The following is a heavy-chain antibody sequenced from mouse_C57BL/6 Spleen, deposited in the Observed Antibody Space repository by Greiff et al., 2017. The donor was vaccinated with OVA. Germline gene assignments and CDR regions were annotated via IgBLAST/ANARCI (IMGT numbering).Heavy chain of an antibody. D-gene: IGHD2-3*01. V-gene: IGHV1-81*01. CDR1: GYTFTSYG. CDR2: IYPRSGNT. Sequence: QVQLKESGAELARPGASVKLSCKASGYTFTSYGISWVKQRTGQGLEWIGEIYPRSGNTYYNEKFKGKATLTADKSSSTAYMELRSLTSEDSAVYFCARSGYDGYYGAMDYWGQGTSVTVSS. CDR3: ARSGYDGYYGAMDY. J-gene: IGHJ4*01.